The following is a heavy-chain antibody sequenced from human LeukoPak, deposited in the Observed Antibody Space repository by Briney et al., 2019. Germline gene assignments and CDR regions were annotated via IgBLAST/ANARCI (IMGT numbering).Heavy chain of an antibody. CDR3: ARDFMVLWFGELTNYGMDV. D-gene: IGHD3-10*01. CDR1: GGSISSGGYY. CDR2: IYYSGST. V-gene: IGHV4-31*03. Sequence: SETLSLTCTVSGGSISSGGYYWSWIRQHPGKGLEWIGYIYYSGSTNYNPSLKSRVTISVDTSKNQFSLKLSSVTAADTAVYYCARDFMVLWFGELTNYGMDVWGQGTTVTVSS. J-gene: IGHJ6*02.